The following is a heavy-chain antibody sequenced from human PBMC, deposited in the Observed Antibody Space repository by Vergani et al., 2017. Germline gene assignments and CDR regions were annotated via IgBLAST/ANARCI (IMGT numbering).Heavy chain of an antibody. J-gene: IGHJ5*02. Sequence: QVQLQESGPGLVKPSQTLSLTCTVSGGSISSGSYYWSWIRQPAGKGLEWIGRIYTSGSTNYNPSLKSRVTISVDTSKNQFPLKLRSVTAADTAVYYCAREQTYDFWSGPLGFDPWGQGTLVTVSS. V-gene: IGHV4-61*02. CDR1: GGSISSGSYY. CDR3: AREQTYDFWSGPLGFDP. CDR2: IYTSGST. D-gene: IGHD3-3*01.